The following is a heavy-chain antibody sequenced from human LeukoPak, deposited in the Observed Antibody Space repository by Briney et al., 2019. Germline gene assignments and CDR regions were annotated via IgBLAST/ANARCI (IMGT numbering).Heavy chain of an antibody. V-gene: IGHV3-48*03. CDR2: ISSSGSTI. CDR1: GFIFSSYE. J-gene: IGHJ5*02. CDR3: ARREYCSGGTCKGFGP. D-gene: IGHD2-15*01. Sequence: PGGSLRLSCAASGFIFSSYEMNWVRQAPGKGLEWVSYISSSGSTIYYADSVKGRFTISRDNAKNSLYLQMNSLRAEDTAVYYCARREYCSGGTCKGFGPWGQGTLVTVSS.